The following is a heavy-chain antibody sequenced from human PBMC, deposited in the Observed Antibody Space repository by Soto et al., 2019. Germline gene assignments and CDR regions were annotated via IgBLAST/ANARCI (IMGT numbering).Heavy chain of an antibody. Sequence: ASVKVCCKDSGYTLTGYYMHWVRQAPGQGLEWMGWINPNSGGTNYAQKFQGWVTMTRDTSISTAYMELSRLRSDDTAVYYCARGITMVREGMDVWGQGTTVTVSS. CDR2: INPNSGGT. CDR1: GYTLTGYY. CDR3: ARGITMVREGMDV. J-gene: IGHJ6*02. D-gene: IGHD3-10*01. V-gene: IGHV1-2*04.